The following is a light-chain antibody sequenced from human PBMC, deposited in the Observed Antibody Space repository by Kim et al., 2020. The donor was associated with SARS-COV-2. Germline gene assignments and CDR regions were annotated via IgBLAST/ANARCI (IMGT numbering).Light chain of an antibody. CDR1: QGVSSS. CDR3: QQYNNCPT. J-gene: IGKJ4*01. CDR2: GAS. Sequence: PVSPRERPTLSGRASQGVSSSLAWYPQDPGQAPRLLIYGASTRATGIPARFSGSGSGTEFTLPISGLQSEDFAVYYCQQYNNCPTFGGGTKVDIK. V-gene: IGKV3D-15*01.